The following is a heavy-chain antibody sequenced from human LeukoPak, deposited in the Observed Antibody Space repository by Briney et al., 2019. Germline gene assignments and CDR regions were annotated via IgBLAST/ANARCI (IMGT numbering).Heavy chain of an antibody. CDR2: IKEDGSAK. D-gene: IGHD3-16*02. Sequence: PGGSLRVSCAASGFTFSSHWMTWVRQAPGKGLHWVANIKEDGSAKYYVGSVKGRFTISRDNAKNSLYLQMNSLRAEDTAVYYCAQIWGSYPKGDYWGQGTLVTVSS. CDR1: GFTFSSHW. CDR3: AQIWGSYPKGDY. V-gene: IGHV3-7*01. J-gene: IGHJ4*02.